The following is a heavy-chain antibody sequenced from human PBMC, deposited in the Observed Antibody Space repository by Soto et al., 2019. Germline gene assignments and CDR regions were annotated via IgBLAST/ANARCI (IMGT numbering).Heavy chain of an antibody. D-gene: IGHD3-3*01. CDR1: GYTFTSYG. CDR3: ARGYDFWSGYHTRILGYYYYMDV. V-gene: IGHV1-18*01. Sequence: GASVKVSSKASGYTFTSYGISWVRQAPGQGLEWMGWISAYNGNTNYAQKLQGRVTMTTDTSTSTAYMELRSLRSDDTAVYYCARGYDFWSGYHTRILGYYYYMDVWGKGTTVTVSS. CDR2: ISAYNGNT. J-gene: IGHJ6*03.